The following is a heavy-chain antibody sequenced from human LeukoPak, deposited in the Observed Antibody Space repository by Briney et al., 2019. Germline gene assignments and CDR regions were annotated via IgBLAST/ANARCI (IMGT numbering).Heavy chain of an antibody. CDR3: AREEVAVAGTSFDY. J-gene: IGHJ4*02. D-gene: IGHD6-19*01. CDR2: IYYSGST. CDR1: GGSISSSAYS. V-gene: IGHV4-39*06. Sequence: SETLSLTCTVSGGSISSSAYSWGWIRQPPGKGLEWIGSIYYSGSTYYNPSLKSRVTISVDTSKNQFPLKLSSVTAADTAVYYCAREEVAVAGTSFDYWGQGTLVTVSS.